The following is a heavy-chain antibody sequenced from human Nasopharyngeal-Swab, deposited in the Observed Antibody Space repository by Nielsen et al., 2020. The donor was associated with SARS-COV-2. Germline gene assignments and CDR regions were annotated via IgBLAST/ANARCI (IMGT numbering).Heavy chain of an antibody. D-gene: IGHD5-24*01. CDR1: GGSISSGGYY. J-gene: IGHJ1*01. Sequence: SETLSLTCTVSGGSISSGGYYWSWIRQPPGKGLEWIGEINHSGSTNYNPSLKSRVTISVDTSKNQFSLKLSSVTAADTAVYYCARHERRWLQLRPEYFQHWGQGTLVTVSS. CDR3: ARHERRWLQLRPEYFQH. CDR2: INHSGST. V-gene: IGHV4-39*01.